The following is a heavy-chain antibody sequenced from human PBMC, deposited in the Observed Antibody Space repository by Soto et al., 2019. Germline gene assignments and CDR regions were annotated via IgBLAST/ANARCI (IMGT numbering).Heavy chain of an antibody. J-gene: IGHJ6*03. V-gene: IGHV1-24*01. Sequence: ASVKVSCKVSGYTLNEVAMHWVRQAPGKGLEWLGGFDPDEAETIYAQHFQGRVTMTEDTSTDTVYMELSSLRSEDTAVYYCARDWEAKDRDYDYIWGSYRPRSRRYYYMDVWGKGTTVTVSS. CDR1: GYTLNEVA. D-gene: IGHD3-16*02. CDR3: ARDWEAKDRDYDYIWGSYRPRSRRYYYMDV. CDR2: FDPDEAET.